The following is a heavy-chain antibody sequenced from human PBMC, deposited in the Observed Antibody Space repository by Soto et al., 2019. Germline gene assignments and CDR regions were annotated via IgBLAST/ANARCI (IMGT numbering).Heavy chain of an antibody. CDR3: AKDKDWSGAYGMDV. CDR1: VFTFNSYA. CDR2: INGGSTP. Sequence: GWSRRLSCAASVFTFNSYAMNWVRQAPGKGLEWVTTINGGSTPYYADSVKGRFTISRDNSKNTLYLQMNSLRAEDTAVYYCAKDKDWSGAYGMDVWGQGTTVTVSS. J-gene: IGHJ6*02. V-gene: IGHV3-23*01. D-gene: IGHD3-3*01.